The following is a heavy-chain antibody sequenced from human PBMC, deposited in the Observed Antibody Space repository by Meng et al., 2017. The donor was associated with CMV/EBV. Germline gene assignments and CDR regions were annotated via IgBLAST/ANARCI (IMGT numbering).Heavy chain of an antibody. J-gene: IGHJ6*02. Sequence: SVKVSCKASGCTFSSYAISWVRQAPGQGLEWMGGIIPIFGTANYAQKFQGRVTITTDESMSTAYMELSSLRSEDTAVYYCARAPIVVVPAAVPYYYYGMDVWGQGTTVTVSS. CDR1: GCTFSSYA. CDR3: ARAPIVVVPAAVPYYYYGMDV. D-gene: IGHD2-2*01. V-gene: IGHV1-69*05. CDR2: IIPIFGTA.